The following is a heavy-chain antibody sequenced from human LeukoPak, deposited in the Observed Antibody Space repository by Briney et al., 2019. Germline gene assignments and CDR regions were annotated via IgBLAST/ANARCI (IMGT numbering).Heavy chain of an antibody. D-gene: IGHD5-24*01. CDR3: ARSDRDGYNFPPAYFDY. J-gene: IGHJ4*02. V-gene: IGHV1-69*05. CDR1: GGTFSSYA. CDR2: IIPIFGTA. Sequence: ASVKVSCKASGGTFSSYAIGWVRQAPRQGLEWMGGIIPIFGTANYAQKFQGRVTITTDESTSTAYMELSSLRSEDTAVYYCARSDRDGYNFPPAYFDYWGQGTLVTVSS.